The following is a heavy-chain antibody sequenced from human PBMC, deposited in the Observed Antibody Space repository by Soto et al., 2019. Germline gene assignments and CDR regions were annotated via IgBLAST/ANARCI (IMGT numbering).Heavy chain of an antibody. CDR2: ISGSGGST. CDR3: ARGGDYPYYFDY. J-gene: IGHJ4*02. D-gene: IGHD4-17*01. V-gene: IGHV3-23*01. Sequence: LRLSCAASGFTFSSYAMSWVRQAPGKGLEWVSAISGSGGSTYYADSVKGRFTISRDNSKNTLYLQMNSLRAEDTAVYYCARGGDYPYYFDYWGQGTLVTVSS. CDR1: GFTFSSYA.